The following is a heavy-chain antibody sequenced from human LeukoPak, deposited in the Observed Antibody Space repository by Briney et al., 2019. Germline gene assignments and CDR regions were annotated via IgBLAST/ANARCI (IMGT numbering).Heavy chain of an antibody. Sequence: KPSETLSLTCTVSGVSINSHYLNWIRQPPGKGLEWIGYIYGSGSTNYNPSLKSRVTMSVDTSKSQFSLKLSSVTAADTAVYYCAVSPNQDFFDYWGQGALVTVSS. CDR2: IYGSGST. CDR1: GVSINSHY. CDR3: AVSPNQDFFDY. J-gene: IGHJ4*02. V-gene: IGHV4-4*09.